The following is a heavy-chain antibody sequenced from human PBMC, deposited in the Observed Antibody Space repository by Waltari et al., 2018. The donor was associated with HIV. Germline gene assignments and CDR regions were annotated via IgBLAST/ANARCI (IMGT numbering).Heavy chain of an antibody. V-gene: IGHV3-66*01. CDR1: GFTVTNSF. CDR2: IHHDDSS. J-gene: IGHJ4*02. D-gene: IGHD4-4*01. CDR3: ARGDYRPLDY. Sequence: EVHLVESGGGLVQPGGSLRLSCAASGFTVTNSFMSWARQAPGKGLEWVSIIHHDDSSYNANSVKGRFTISRDDSKNTLYLQMNSLRAEDTAVYYCARGDYRPLDYWGQGTLVTVSS.